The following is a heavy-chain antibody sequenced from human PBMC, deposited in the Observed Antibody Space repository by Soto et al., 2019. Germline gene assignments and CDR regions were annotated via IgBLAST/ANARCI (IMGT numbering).Heavy chain of an antibody. D-gene: IGHD2-2*01. V-gene: IGHV4-31*03. CDR3: ARVRTEYAGLDY. Sequence: SETLSLTCTVSGGSISSGTYYWSWIRQLPGKGPEWIGYIYHSGSTYYNPSLKSRVTISVDTSKNQFSLKLSSVTAADTAVYFCARVRTEYAGLDYWGQGTLVTVSS. CDR1: GGSISSGTYY. CDR2: IYHSGST. J-gene: IGHJ4*02.